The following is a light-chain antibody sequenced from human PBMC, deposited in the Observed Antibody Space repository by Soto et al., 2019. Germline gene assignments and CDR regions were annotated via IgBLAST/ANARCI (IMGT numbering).Light chain of an antibody. CDR2: LNSDGSH. CDR3: QTWGSGIVV. Sequence: QLVLTQSPSASASLGASVKLTCTLSSGHSNYAIAWHQQQSEKGPRYLMKLNSDGSHSKGAGIPARFSGSSSGAERYLTISSLQSEDDADYYCQTWGSGIVVFGGGTKLTVL. J-gene: IGLJ2*01. CDR1: SGHSNYA. V-gene: IGLV4-69*01.